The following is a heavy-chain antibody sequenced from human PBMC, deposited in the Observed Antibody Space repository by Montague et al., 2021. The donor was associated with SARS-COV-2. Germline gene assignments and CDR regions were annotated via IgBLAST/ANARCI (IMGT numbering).Heavy chain of an antibody. J-gene: IGHJ6*02. CDR2: IFYSGTT. CDR1: GGSISTTSYY. CDR3: ASDFKNSYAMYV. Sequence: SETLSLTCTVSGGSISTTSYYWGWIRQPPGKGLEWIASIFYSGTTYYNPSLRSRVTISVQTSKNQFSLTVASVTAADTAIYYCASDFKNSYAMYVWGQGTTVIVSS. V-gene: IGHV4-39*07.